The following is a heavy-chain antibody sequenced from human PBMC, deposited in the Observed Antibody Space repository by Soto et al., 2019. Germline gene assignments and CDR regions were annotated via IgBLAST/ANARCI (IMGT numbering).Heavy chain of an antibody. CDR2: IYGDDEK. V-gene: IGHV2-5*02. CDR3: AQSKWELLRAFEF. CDR1: GFSLTRSEVG. Sequence: QITLKESGPTLVKPTQTLTLTCTFAGFSLTRSEVGVGWIRQTPGKALEWLVLIYGDDEKLYSPSLKTSLTITRHTPEYQVVLTMTNMDPVATATYYCAQSKWELLRAFEFWGQGTMVTVSS. D-gene: IGHD1-26*01. J-gene: IGHJ3*01.